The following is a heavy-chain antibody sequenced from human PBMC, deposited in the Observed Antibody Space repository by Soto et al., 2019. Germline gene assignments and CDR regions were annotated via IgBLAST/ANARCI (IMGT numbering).Heavy chain of an antibody. V-gene: IGHV3-11*06. CDR1: GFTFSDYY. D-gene: IGHD2-21*02. J-gene: IGHJ3*02. Sequence: GGSLRLSCAASGFTFSDYYMSWIRQAPGKGLEWVSYISSSSSYTNYADSVKGRFTISRDNAKNSLYLQMNSLRAEDTAVYYCARDKEAYGGGDCYFAFDIWGQGTMVTVSS. CDR2: ISSSSSYT. CDR3: ARDKEAYGGGDCYFAFDI.